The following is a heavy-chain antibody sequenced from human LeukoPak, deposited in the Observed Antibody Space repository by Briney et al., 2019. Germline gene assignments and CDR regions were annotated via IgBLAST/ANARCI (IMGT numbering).Heavy chain of an antibody. V-gene: IGHV4-61*01. CDR2: IYYSGST. J-gene: IGHJ6*02. Sequence: SETLSLTCTVSGGSFSSGSYYWSWIRQPPGKGLEWIGYIYYSGSTNYNPSLKSRVTISVDTSKNQFSLKLSSVTAADTAVYYCARASDGYPYYYYGMDVWGQGTTVTVSS. CDR1: GGSFSSGSYY. CDR3: ARASDGYPYYYYGMDV. D-gene: IGHD5-18*01.